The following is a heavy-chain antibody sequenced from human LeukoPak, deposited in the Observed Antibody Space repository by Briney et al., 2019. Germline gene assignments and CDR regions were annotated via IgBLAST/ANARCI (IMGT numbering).Heavy chain of an antibody. CDR2: MSYDGSSK. J-gene: IGHJ6*02. Sequence: PGRSLRLSCAASGFTFNDYAMHWVRQAPGKGLEWVAVMSYDGSSKYYADSVKGRFTISRDNSKNTLYLQMNSLRAEDTAVYYCAKDSYGMDVWGQGTTVTVSS. V-gene: IGHV3-30*18. CDR1: GFTFNDYA. CDR3: AKDSYGMDV.